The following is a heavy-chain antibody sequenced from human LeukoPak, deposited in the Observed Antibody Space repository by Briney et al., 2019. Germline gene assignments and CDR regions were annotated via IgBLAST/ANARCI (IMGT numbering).Heavy chain of an antibody. CDR1: GGSISSYY. CDR2: IYTSGST. Sequence: SETLSLTCTVSGGSISSYYWSWIRQPPEKGLEWIGYIYTSGSTNYHPSLKSRVTISVDTSKNQFSLKLNSVTAADTAVYYCARLDRFGANYYYMDVWGKGTSVTVYS. J-gene: IGHJ6*03. CDR3: ARLDRFGANYYYMDV. V-gene: IGHV4-4*09. D-gene: IGHD3-10*01.